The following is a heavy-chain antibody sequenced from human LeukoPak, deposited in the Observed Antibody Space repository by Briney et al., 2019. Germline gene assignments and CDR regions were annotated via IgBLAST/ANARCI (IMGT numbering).Heavy chain of an antibody. CDR3: ATGPSKSYYNPKHNWFDP. Sequence: GASVKVSCKVSGYTLTELSMHWERQAPGKGLEWMGGFDPEDGETIYAQKFQGRVTMTEDTSTDAAYMELSSLRSEDTAVYYCATGPSKSYYNPKHNWFDPWGQGTLVTVSS. V-gene: IGHV1-24*01. CDR1: GYTLTELS. D-gene: IGHD3-10*01. J-gene: IGHJ5*02. CDR2: FDPEDGET.